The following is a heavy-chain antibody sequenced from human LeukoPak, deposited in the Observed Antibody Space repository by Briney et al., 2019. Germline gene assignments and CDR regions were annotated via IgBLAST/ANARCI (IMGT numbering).Heavy chain of an antibody. CDR3: ATAPRYSGSLRSY. CDR2: FDPEDGET. CDR1: GYTFTSYY. J-gene: IGHJ4*02. D-gene: IGHD1-26*01. Sequence: ASVKVSCKASGYTFTSYYMHWVRQAPGKGLEWMGGFDPEDGETIYAQKFQGRVTMTEDTSTDTAYMELSSLRSEDTAVYYCATAPRYSGSLRSYWGQGTLVTVSS. V-gene: IGHV1-24*01.